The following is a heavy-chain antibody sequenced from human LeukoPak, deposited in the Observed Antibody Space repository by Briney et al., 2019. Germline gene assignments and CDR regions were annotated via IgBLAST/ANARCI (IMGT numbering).Heavy chain of an antibody. J-gene: IGHJ4*02. CDR3: ATGPPTAYSGSYARGRFDY. CDR1: GYTLTELS. Sequence: ASVKVSCKVSGYTLTELSMHWVRQAPGKGLEWMGGFDPEDGETIYAQKFQGRVTMTEDTSTDTAYMELSSLRSEDTAVYYCATGPPTAYSGSYARGRFDYWGQGTLVTVSS. V-gene: IGHV1-24*01. D-gene: IGHD1-26*01. CDR2: FDPEDGET.